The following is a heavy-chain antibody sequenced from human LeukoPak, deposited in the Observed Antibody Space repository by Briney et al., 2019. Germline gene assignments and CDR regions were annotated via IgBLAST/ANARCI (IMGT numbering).Heavy chain of an antibody. J-gene: IGHJ3*02. CDR1: GYTFTSYG. D-gene: IGHD5-24*01. CDR3: ARGLQENLAWLKAFSAFDI. CDR2: ISAYNGNT. Sequence: ASVKVSCKASGYTFTSYGISWVRQAPGQGLEGMGWISAYNGNTNYAQKLQGRVTMTTDTSTNTAYMELRSLRSDDTAVYYCARGLQENLAWLKAFSAFDIWGQGTMVTVSS. V-gene: IGHV1-18*01.